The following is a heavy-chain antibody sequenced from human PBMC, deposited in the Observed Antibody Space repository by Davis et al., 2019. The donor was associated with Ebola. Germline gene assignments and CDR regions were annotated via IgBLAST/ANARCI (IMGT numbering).Heavy chain of an antibody. Sequence: ASVNVSCKASGYTFTDYYMHWVRQAPGQGLEWMGWINPNSGGTNYAQKFQGRVTITRDTSISTAYMELSRPRSDDTAVYYCARGITSDIVVVPAVFGWFDPWGQGTLVTVSS. V-gene: IGHV1-2*02. CDR1: GYTFTDYY. CDR2: INPNSGGT. CDR3: ARGITSDIVVVPAVFGWFDP. J-gene: IGHJ5*02. D-gene: IGHD2-2*01.